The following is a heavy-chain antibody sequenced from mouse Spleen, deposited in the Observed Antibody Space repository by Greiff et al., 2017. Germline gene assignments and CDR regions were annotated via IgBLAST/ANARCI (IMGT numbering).Heavy chain of an antibody. Sequence: EVQLQQSGAELVRPGASVKLSCTASGFNIKDDYMHWVKQRPEQGLEWIGWIDPENGDTEYASKFQGKATITADTSSNTAYLQLSSLTSEDTAVYYCTRSGKAWYFDVWGAGTTVTVSS. D-gene: IGHD1-3*01. J-gene: IGHJ1*01. CDR1: GFNIKDDY. CDR3: TRSGKAWYFDV. CDR2: IDPENGDT. V-gene: IGHV14-4*01.